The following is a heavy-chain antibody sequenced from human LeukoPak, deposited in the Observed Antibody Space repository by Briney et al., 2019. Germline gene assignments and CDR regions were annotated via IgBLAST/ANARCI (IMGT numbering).Heavy chain of an antibody. CDR3: ARAPEGTTGTIYFDY. CDR1: GGSIISSSYY. CDR2: IYYSGST. J-gene: IGHJ4*02. Sequence: SETLSLTCTVSGGSIISSSYYWDWIRQPPGKGLEWIGSIYYSGSTNYNPSLKSRVTISVDTSKNQFSLKLSSVTAADTAVYYCARAPEGTTGTIYFDYWGQGTLVTVSS. D-gene: IGHD1-1*01. V-gene: IGHV4-39*07.